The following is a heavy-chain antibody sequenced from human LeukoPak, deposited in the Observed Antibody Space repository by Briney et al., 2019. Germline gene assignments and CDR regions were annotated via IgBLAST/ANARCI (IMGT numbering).Heavy chain of an antibody. V-gene: IGHV3-23*01. CDR1: GFTFSSYA. CDR3: AKGNTMYTAYYFDY. J-gene: IGHJ4*02. Sequence: GGSLRLSCAASGFTFSSYAMSWVRQAPGKGLEWVSVFSGNGESTDYADSVKGRFTISRDNSKNALYLQMNSLRAEDTAVYYCAKGNTMYTAYYFDYWGQGTLVTVFS. D-gene: IGHD3-10*02. CDR2: FSGNGEST.